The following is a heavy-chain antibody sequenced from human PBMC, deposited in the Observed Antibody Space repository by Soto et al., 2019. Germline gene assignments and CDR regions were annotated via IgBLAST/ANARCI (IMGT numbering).Heavy chain of an antibody. Sequence: SQTLCLTCAVYAGSISISKWWSWFRQPPVKGLEWIGEIYHSGSTNYNPSLKSRVTISVDKSKNQFSLKLSSVTAADTAVYYCARVNIEYREALERTYYYYGMDVWGKGTTVTVSS. CDR2: IYHSGST. CDR1: AGSISISKW. CDR3: ARVNIEYREALERTYYYYGMDV. V-gene: IGHV4-4*02. J-gene: IGHJ6*04. D-gene: IGHD1-1*01.